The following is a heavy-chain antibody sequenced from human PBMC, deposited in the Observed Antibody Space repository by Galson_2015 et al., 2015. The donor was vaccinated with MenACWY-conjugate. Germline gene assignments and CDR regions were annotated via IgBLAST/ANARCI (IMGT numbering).Heavy chain of an antibody. D-gene: IGHD1-7*01. CDR2: ISDNGDRT. V-gene: IGHV3-23*01. Sequence: SLRLSCAASGFTFRSYAMGWVRQAPGKGLEWVSIISDNGDRTYYTDSVKGRFTISRDNSENTLYLQMNSLRVEDTAVYYCTRENDWNFWDWGQGTLVTVSS. CDR3: TRENDWNFWD. J-gene: IGHJ4*02. CDR1: GFTFRSYA.